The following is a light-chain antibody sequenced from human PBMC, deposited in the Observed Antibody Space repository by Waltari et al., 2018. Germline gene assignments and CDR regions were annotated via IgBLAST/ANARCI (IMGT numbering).Light chain of an antibody. CDR2: DAS. CDR3: QQYDFYSLT. CDR1: HTINNY. Sequence: DIQMTQSPSTLSASEADRVTITLRASHTINNYLAWYQQKPGKTPKLVIYDASSLESGVPSRFSGSGSGKEFTLTISSLQPDDFATYYCQQYDFYSLTFGGGTRVEIK. V-gene: IGKV1-5*01. J-gene: IGKJ4*01.